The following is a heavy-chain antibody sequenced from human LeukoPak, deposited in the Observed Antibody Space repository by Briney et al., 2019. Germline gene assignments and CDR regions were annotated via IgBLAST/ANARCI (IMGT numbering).Heavy chain of an antibody. V-gene: IGHV4-39*07. D-gene: IGHD3-9*01. Sequence: SETLSLTCTVSGGSMSNSSYYWGWIRQPPGKGLEWIGSIYYTGSTYYNPSLKSRVTISVDTSKNQFSLKLSSVTAADTAVYYCASLGVDWTYYDILTGYPEYFDYWGQGTLVTVSS. CDR1: GGSMSNSSYY. CDR3: ASLGVDWTYYDILTGYPEYFDY. CDR2: IYYTGST. J-gene: IGHJ4*02.